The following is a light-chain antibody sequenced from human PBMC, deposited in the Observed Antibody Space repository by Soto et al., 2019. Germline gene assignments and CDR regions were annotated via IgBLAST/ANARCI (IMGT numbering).Light chain of an antibody. J-gene: IGKJ4*01. CDR1: QGISSY. CDR3: QQVESYPST. CDR2: AAS. V-gene: IGKV1-8*01. Sequence: AIRMTQSPSSLSASTGARVPITCRASQGISSYLAWYQQKPGKAPKLLIYAASTLQSGVPSRFSGSGSGTDFTLTISCLQSEDFATYYCQQVESYPSTFGGGTKVDIK.